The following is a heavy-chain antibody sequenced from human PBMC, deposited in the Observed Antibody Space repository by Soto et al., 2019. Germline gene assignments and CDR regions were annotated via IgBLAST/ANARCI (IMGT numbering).Heavy chain of an antibody. V-gene: IGHV1-46*01. CDR2: INPSGGST. D-gene: IGHD2-15*01. CDR3: ARESCSGGSCYWGWFDP. CDR1: GYTFTSYY. Sequence: QVQLVQSGAEVKKPGASVKVSCKASGYTFTSYYMHWVRQAPGQGLEWMGIINPSGGSTSYAQKFQGRVSMTRDTYTSTVYMELSSLRSEDTAVYYCARESCSGGSCYWGWFDPWGQGTLVTVSS. J-gene: IGHJ5*02.